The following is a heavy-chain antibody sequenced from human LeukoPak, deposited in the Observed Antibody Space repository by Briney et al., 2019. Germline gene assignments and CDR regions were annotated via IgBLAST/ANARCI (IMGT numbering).Heavy chain of an antibody. J-gene: IGHJ5*02. Sequence: GGSLRLSCAASGFTFSSYAMHWVRQAPGKGLEYVSAISGSGSGGSTYHADSVKGRFTISRDNSKNTLYLQMNSLKAEDTALYYCAKDFPSGWSTWGQGTLVTVSS. D-gene: IGHD6-19*01. CDR2: ISGSGSGGST. V-gene: IGHV3-64*04. CDR3: AKDFPSGWST. CDR1: GFTFSSYA.